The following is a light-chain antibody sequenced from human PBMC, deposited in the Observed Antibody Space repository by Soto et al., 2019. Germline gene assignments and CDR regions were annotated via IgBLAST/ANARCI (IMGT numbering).Light chain of an antibody. V-gene: IGKV1-5*03. CDR1: QSIGSW. CDR2: KAS. CDR3: QQYDVYPYT. Sequence: DIQMTQSPSTLSASVGDRVTITCRASQSIGSWLAWYQQKPGKAPNLLIYKASSLESRVPSRFSGSGSGTEFTLTISSLQPDDFATYYCQQYDVYPYTFGQGTKLEIK. J-gene: IGKJ2*01.